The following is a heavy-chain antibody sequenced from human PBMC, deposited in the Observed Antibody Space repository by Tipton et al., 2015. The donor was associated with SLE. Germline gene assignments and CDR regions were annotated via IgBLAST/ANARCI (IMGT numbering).Heavy chain of an antibody. CDR1: GGSISSGGYY. D-gene: IGHD6-6*01. CDR2: INHSGRP. J-gene: IGHJ4*02. Sequence: TLSLTCTVSGGSISSGGYYWSWIRQPPGKGLEWIGEINHSGRPHYNPSLKSRVTISVDTSKNQFSLKLSSVTAADTAVYYCARGRGSSSSGHYWGQGTLVTVSS. CDR3: ARGRGSSSSGHY. V-gene: IGHV4-39*07.